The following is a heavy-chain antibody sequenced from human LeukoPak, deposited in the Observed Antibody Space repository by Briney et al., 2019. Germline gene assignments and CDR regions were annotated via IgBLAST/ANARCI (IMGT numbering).Heavy chain of an antibody. CDR3: ARAVSSSGWGLYYYYGMDV. J-gene: IGHJ6*02. Sequence: SETLSLTCAVYGGSISSYYWSWIRQPSGKGLEWIGYIYYSGSTNYNPSLKSRVTISVDTSKNQFSLKLSSVTAADTAVYYCARAVSSSGWGLYYYYGMDVWGQGTTVTVSS. D-gene: IGHD6-19*01. CDR2: IYYSGST. V-gene: IGHV4-59*01. CDR1: GGSISSYY.